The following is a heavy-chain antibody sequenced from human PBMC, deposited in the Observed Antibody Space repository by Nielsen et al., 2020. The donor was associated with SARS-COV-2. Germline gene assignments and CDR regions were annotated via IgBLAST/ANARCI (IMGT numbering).Heavy chain of an antibody. D-gene: IGHD4-17*01. CDR3: ARGGTTDY. CDR2: ISSSSSYI. J-gene: IGHJ4*02. Sequence: WIRQPPGKGLEWVSSISSSSSYIYYADSVKGRFTISRDNAKNSLYLQMNSLRAEDTAVYYCARGGTTDYWGQGTLVTVSS. V-gene: IGHV3-21*01.